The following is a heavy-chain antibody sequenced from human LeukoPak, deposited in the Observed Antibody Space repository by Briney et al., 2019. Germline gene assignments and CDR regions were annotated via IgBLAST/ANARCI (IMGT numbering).Heavy chain of an antibody. V-gene: IGHV3-21*06. CDR3: AKDGGYSYGSFFDY. J-gene: IGHJ4*02. CDR2: IDSSGGYM. D-gene: IGHD5-18*01. Sequence: GGSLRLSCEASGFTFNTYSMNWARQAPGKGLEWVSSIDSSGGYMFYADSVKGRFIISRDNAKDSLYLQMNSLRAEDTAVYYCAKDGGYSYGSFFDYWGQGTLVTVSS. CDR1: GFTFNTYS.